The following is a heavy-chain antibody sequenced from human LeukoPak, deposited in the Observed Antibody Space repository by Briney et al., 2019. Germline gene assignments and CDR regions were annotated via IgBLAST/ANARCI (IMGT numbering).Heavy chain of an antibody. D-gene: IGHD6-6*01. V-gene: IGHV1-18*01. CDR3: ARDGSSGGYFDY. CDR2: ISAYNGNT. J-gene: IGHJ4*02. Sequence: ASVKVSCKASGYTFTSFGISWVRQAPGQGLEWMGWISAYNGNTNYEQKLQGRVTMTTDTSTSTAYMELRSLRSDDTAVYYCARDGSSGGYFDYWGQGTLVTVSS. CDR1: GYTFTSFG.